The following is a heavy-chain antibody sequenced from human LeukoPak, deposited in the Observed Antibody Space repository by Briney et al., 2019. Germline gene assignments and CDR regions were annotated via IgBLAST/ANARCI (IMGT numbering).Heavy chain of an antibody. CDR1: GGSISSGGYY. Sequence: TSQTLSLTCTVSGGSISSGGYYWSRIRQRPGKALEWIGYFCYSGSTYYNPSLKSRVTISVDTSKNQFSLKLSSVTAADTAVYCCARSHIVVVPAAIDYYYYGMDVWGQGTTVTVSS. CDR2: FCYSGST. CDR3: ARSHIVVVPAAIDYYYYGMDV. D-gene: IGHD2-2*02. V-gene: IGHV4-31*03. J-gene: IGHJ6*02.